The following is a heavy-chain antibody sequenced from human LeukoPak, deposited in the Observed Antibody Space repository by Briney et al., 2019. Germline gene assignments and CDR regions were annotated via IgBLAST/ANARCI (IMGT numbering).Heavy chain of an antibody. Sequence: PGGSLRLSCAASGFTFTSYDMHWVRQAPGKGLEWVAGISFDGGKKYYADSVKGRLTISRDNSKNTMYLQMNNLRGDDTAIYYCVRESRPGGAMGLYHNLDYWGQGTLVAVSS. D-gene: IGHD1-1*01. CDR3: VRESRPGGAMGLYHNLDY. CDR2: ISFDGGKK. CDR1: GFTFTSYD. J-gene: IGHJ4*02. V-gene: IGHV3-30-3*01.